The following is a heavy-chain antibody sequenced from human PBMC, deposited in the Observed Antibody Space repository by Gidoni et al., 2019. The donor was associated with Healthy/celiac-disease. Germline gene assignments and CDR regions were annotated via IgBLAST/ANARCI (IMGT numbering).Heavy chain of an antibody. CDR3: ARAPGGWFDP. V-gene: IGHV3-7*01. CDR2: IKQDGSEK. CDR1: GVTFSSYW. J-gene: IGHJ5*02. D-gene: IGHD3-16*01. Sequence: EVQLVESGGGLVQPGGSLRLSCAASGVTFSSYWMSWVRQAPGQGLEWVANIKQDGSEKFYVDSVKGLFTISRDNAKNPLYLQMDSLRAEDTAVYYCARAPGGWFDPWGQGTLVTVSS.